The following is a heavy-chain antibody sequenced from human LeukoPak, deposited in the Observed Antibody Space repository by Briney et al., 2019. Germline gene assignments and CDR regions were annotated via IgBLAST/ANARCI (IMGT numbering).Heavy chain of an antibody. CDR1: GFTFSSHG. CDR3: ARDPASSFDY. Sequence: PGGSLRLSCAASGFTFSSHGMHWVRQAPGKGLEWVAVIWYDGSKRYYADSVKGRFTISRDDSKNTLYLQVNSLRDEDTAIYYCARDPASSFDYWGQGTLVTVSS. CDR2: IWYDGSKR. D-gene: IGHD2-15*01. J-gene: IGHJ4*02. V-gene: IGHV3-33*01.